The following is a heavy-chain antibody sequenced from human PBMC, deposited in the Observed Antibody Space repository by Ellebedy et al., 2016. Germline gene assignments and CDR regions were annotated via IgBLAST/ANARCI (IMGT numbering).Heavy chain of an antibody. Sequence: SETLSLTCTVSGASVRIYYWSWLRQTPGKGLEWIGYIYDSGSTNYNPSLKSRVSMSRDTSTNQFSLSLISVTAADTAVYYCATGGRYGRVGALDDWGQGTLVTVSS. D-gene: IGHD3-10*01. CDR3: ATGGRYGRVGALDD. J-gene: IGHJ4*02. CDR2: IYDSGST. CDR1: GASVRIYY. V-gene: IGHV4-59*02.